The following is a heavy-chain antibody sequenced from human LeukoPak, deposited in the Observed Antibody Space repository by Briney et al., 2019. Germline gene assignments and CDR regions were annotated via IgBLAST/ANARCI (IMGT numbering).Heavy chain of an antibody. CDR3: ARDARTIDFDY. V-gene: IGHV7-4-1*02. CDR1: GYTFTAYS. CDR2: ISTNTGNP. Sequence: GASVKVSCKGSGYTFTAYSINWLRQAPGQGLEWMGWISTNTGNPTYALDFTGRFVFSLDTSVSTAYLQISSLKAEDTAVYYCARDARTIDFDYWGQGALVTVSS. J-gene: IGHJ4*02. D-gene: IGHD1-7*01.